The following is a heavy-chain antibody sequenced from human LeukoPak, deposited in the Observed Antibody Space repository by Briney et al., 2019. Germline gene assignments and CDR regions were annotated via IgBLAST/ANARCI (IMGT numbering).Heavy chain of an antibody. CDR2: IYSSVST. CDR3: ARVREMATIYWFDP. CDR1: GGFISSYY. D-gene: IGHD5-24*01. J-gene: IGHJ5*02. V-gene: IGHV4-59*01. Sequence: SETLSLTCTVSGGFISSYYWSWVRQPPGKGLEWIGYIYSSVSTNYNPSLKSRVTIAVDTSKNQFSLKLSSVTAADTAVYYCARVREMATIYWFDPWGQGTLVTVSS.